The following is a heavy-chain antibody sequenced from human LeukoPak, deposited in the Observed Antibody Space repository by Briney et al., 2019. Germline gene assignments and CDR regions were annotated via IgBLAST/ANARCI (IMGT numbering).Heavy chain of an antibody. CDR2: ISGYNGKT. CDR1: GYTFTYSG. Sequence: ASVKVSCKASGYTFTYSGITWVRQAPGQGLEWMGWISGYNGKTYYAPKFQGRLTMSTDTSTTTAHMELRSLRSDDTAIFYRARSTAPRDTFDIWGQGTMVTVSS. V-gene: IGHV1-18*01. CDR3: ARSTAPRDTFDI. J-gene: IGHJ3*02.